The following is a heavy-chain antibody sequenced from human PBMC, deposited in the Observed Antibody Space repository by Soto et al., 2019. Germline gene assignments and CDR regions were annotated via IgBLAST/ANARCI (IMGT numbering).Heavy chain of an antibody. D-gene: IGHD4-4*01. J-gene: IGHJ4*02. CDR2: IFYRGET. CDR3: ARGSNSNFEGPIV. V-gene: IGHV4-59*13. Sequence: SETLSLTCSVSGGTIGDYSWNWIRQPPGKGLEWIGYIFYRGETKYHPSHSLWSLFTISTSKYQLSLTLTSVTAADTAVYYCARGSNSNFEGPIVWGQVPMVTAAS. CDR1: GGTIGDYS.